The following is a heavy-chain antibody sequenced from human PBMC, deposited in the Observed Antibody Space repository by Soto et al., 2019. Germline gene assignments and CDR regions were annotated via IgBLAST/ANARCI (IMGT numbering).Heavy chain of an antibody. CDR1: GFTFSDYY. J-gene: IGHJ6*02. V-gene: IGHV3-11*01. CDR3: ARPNGESIHYYHGMDV. Sequence: QVQLVESGGGLVKPGGSLRLSCAASGFTFSDYYMAWIRQAPGKGLEYVSYISRDGDSRYYADSVKGRFTISRDNAKNSLSLQMNSLRAEDTAVYYCARPNGESIHYYHGMDVWSQGTTVTVSS. CDR2: ISRDGDSR. D-gene: IGHD3-10*01.